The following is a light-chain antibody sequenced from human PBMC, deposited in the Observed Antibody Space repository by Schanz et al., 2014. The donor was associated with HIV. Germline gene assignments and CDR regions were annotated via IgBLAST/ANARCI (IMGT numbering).Light chain of an antibody. V-gene: IGLV7-46*01. CDR2: DTS. J-gene: IGLJ2*01. CDR1: TGPVTSGHY. Sequence: QAVVTQEPSLTVSPGGTVTLTCGSSTGPVTSGHYPYWFQQKPGQAPRTLIYDTSNKHSWTPARFSASLLGGNAALTLSGAQPEDEAEYYCLVSYSGVGVFGGGTKLTVL. CDR3: LVSYSGVGV.